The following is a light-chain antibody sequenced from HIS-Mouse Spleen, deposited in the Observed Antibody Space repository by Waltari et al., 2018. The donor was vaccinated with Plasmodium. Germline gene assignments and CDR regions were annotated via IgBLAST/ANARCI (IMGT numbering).Light chain of an antibody. CDR1: QSISNY. V-gene: IGKV1-39*01. J-gene: IGKJ1*01. CDR2: AAS. CDR3: QQSYSTWT. Sequence: DIQMTQSPSSLSASVGDRVTITCRASQSISNYLNWYQQKPGKAPKFLIYAASTLQSGVPSRFSGSRSGTDFTLTISSLQAEEFATYYCQQSYSTWTFGQGTKVEIK.